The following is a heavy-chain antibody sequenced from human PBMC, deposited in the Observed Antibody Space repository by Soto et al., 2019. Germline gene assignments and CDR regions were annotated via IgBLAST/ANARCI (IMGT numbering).Heavy chain of an antibody. CDR2: IVSGGST. CDR3: ATDSPNVGIGYFDS. D-gene: IGHD1-26*01. J-gene: IGHJ4*02. CDR1: GFKVGSSY. V-gene: IGHV3-53*01. Sequence: EVQVVESGGDLIQPGGSLRLSCAASGFKVGSSYVTWVRQAPGKGLEWVSVIVSGGSTHYADSVTGRFTVSRDVSNNTVDLHMSSLRAEDTAVYFCATDSPNVGIGYFDSWGLGTLVTVSS.